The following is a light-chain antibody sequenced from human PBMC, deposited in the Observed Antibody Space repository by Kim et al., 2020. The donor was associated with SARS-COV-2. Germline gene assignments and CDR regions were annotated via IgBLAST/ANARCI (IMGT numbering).Light chain of an antibody. J-gene: IGLJ1*01. V-gene: IGLV1-51*01. Sequence: QSVLPQPPSVSAAPGQKVTISCSGRTSSTGYNYVSWYQQLPGTAPKLLIYDDNKRPSGIPDRFSGSKSDTSATLGITGLQPGDEADYYCGTWDSSLSAYVFGTGTKVTVL. CDR1: TSSTGYNY. CDR3: GTWDSSLSAYV. CDR2: DDN.